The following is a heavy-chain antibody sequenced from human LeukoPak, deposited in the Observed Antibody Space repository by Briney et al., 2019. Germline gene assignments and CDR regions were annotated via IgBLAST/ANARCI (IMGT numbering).Heavy chain of an antibody. V-gene: IGHV5-51*01. D-gene: IGHD3-22*01. Sequence: PGESLKISCRGSGYPFTTYWIGWVRQMPGRGLEWMGIIYPGDSDTRYSPSFQGQVTISADKSISTAYLQWSSLKASDTAIYFCATLRSGFFYDYFDYWGQGTLVTVSS. CDR1: GYPFTTYW. CDR2: IYPGDSDT. J-gene: IGHJ4*02. CDR3: ATLRSGFFYDYFDY.